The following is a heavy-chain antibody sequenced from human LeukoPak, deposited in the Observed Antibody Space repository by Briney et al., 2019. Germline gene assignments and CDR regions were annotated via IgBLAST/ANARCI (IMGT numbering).Heavy chain of an antibody. CDR1: GFTFSSYE. Sequence: GSLRLSCAASGFTFSSYEMNWVRQAPGKGLEWVSYISSSGSTIYYADSVKGRFTISRDNAKNSLYLQMNSLRAEDTAVYYCASLPEVPPDYWGQGTLVTVSS. V-gene: IGHV3-48*03. CDR3: ASLPEVPPDY. J-gene: IGHJ4*02. CDR2: ISSSGSTI.